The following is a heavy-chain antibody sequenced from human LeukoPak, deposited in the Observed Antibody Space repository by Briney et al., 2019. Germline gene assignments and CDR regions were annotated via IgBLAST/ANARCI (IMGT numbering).Heavy chain of an antibody. J-gene: IGHJ3*02. V-gene: IGHV4-59*12. CDR1: GGSISSYY. CDR3: ARGSWDYDNAFDI. Sequence: SETLSLTCTVSGGSISSYYWSWIPQPPGKGLEWIGYIYYSGSTNYNPSLKSRVTISLDRSKNQFSLRLTSVTAADTALYYCARGSWDYDNAFDIWGQGTMVTVSS. D-gene: IGHD3-22*01. CDR2: IYYSGST.